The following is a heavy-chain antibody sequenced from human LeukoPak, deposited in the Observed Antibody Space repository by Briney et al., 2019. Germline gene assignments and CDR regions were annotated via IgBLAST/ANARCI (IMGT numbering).Heavy chain of an antibody. V-gene: IGHV1-18*01. Sequence: ASVKVSCKASGYTFTIYGISWVRHAPGQGLEWVGWISAYNGNTNYEHKLKGRVTMTTDTSTSTAYMELRSLRSDDTAVYYCARDLPNIVVVPAANWFDTWGQGTLVTVSS. D-gene: IGHD2-2*01. CDR1: GYTFTIYG. J-gene: IGHJ5*02. CDR2: ISAYNGNT. CDR3: ARDLPNIVVVPAANWFDT.